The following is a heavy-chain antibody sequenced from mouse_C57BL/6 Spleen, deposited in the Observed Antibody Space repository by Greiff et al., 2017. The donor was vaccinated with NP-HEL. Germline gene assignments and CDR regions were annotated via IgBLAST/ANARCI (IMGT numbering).Heavy chain of an antibody. Sequence: QVQLKQPGAELVRPGSSVKLSCKASGYTFTSYWMHWVKQRPIQGLEWIGNIDPSDSETHYNQKFKDKATLTVDKSSSTAYMQLSSLTSEDSEVYYCASEVNYAMDYWGQGTSVTVSS. CDR1: GYTFTSYW. D-gene: IGHD2-5*01. V-gene: IGHV1-52*01. CDR3: ASEVNYAMDY. J-gene: IGHJ4*01. CDR2: IDPSDSET.